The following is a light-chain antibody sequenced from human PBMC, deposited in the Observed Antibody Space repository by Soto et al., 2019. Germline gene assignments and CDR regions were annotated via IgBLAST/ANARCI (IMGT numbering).Light chain of an antibody. V-gene: IGKV3-11*01. CDR2: DAS. CDR3: QQRNNWPPLFT. J-gene: IGKJ3*01. CDR1: QSVGRY. Sequence: VLTQSPATLSLSPGERATLSCRASQSVGRYLAWYQQTPGQAPRLLIYDASSRATGIPARFSGSGSGTEFTLTISSLEPEDFAVYYCQQRNNWPPLFTFGPGTKVEIE.